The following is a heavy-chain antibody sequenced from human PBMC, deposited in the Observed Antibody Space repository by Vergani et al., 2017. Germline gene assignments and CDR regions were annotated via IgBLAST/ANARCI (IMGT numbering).Heavy chain of an antibody. CDR2: IGKDGINT. CDR3: ARDLRLLYNRFDP. J-gene: IGHJ5*02. Sequence: QVQLVESAGGVVQPGGSLRLSCAASGFTFSNFGMHWIRQAPGKGLEWLAYIGKDGINTRYRDAVKGRFTVSRDNSKDILYRQMDSLRDEDTGVYYCARDLRLLYNRFDPWGQGTLVTVSS. CDR1: GFTFSNFG. D-gene: IGHD1-14*01. V-gene: IGHV3-30*02.